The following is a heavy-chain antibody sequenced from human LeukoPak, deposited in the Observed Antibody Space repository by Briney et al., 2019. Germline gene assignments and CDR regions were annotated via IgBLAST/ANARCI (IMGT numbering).Heavy chain of an antibody. J-gene: IGHJ3*02. D-gene: IGHD1-14*01. CDR3: ARHGTGQKAFDI. V-gene: IGHV4-59*08. Sequence: PSETLSLTCTVTASSICDSYWSWIRQSPGKGLEWAGQFLYSGGTIYNPSLRGRVTFSLDKPKTLLSLELSSVNATDTAVYYCARHGTGQKAFDIWGHGTTVTVSS. CDR1: ASSICDSY. CDR2: FLYSGGT.